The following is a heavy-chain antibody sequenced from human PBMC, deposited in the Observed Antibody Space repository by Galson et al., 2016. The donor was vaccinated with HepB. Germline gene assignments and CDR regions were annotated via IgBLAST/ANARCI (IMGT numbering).Heavy chain of an antibody. V-gene: IGHV3-66*02. CDR2: IYSGEIT. D-gene: IGHD3-10*01. J-gene: IGHJ6*04. Sequence: SLRLSCAASGFIVSNSYMTWVRQAPGKGLEWVALIYSGEITYYADSVKGRFTISRVDSRNTLYLQMNSLRPEDTAVYYCASGLWFREFPLNYYGMDGWGKGTTVTVSS. CDR3: ASGLWFREFPLNYYGMDG. CDR1: GFIVSNSY.